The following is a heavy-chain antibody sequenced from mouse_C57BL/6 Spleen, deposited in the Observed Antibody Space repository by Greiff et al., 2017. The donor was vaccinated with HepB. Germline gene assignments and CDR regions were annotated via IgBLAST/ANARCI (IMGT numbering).Heavy chain of an antibody. CDR1: GYTFTDYY. V-gene: IGHV1-76*01. J-gene: IGHJ2*01. Sequence: QVQLQQSGAELVRPGASVKLSCKASGYTFTDYYINWVKQRPGQGLEWIARIYPGSGNTYYNEKFKGKATLTAEKSSNTAYMQLSSLTSEDSAVYFCARRLADYWGQGTTLTVSS. CDR2: IYPGSGNT. D-gene: IGHD3-2*02. CDR3: ARRLADY.